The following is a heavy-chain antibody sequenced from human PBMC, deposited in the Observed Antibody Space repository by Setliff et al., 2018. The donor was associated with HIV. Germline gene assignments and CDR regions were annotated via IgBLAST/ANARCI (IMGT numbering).Heavy chain of an antibody. D-gene: IGHD3-10*01. V-gene: IGHV4-34*01. Sequence: TLSLTCDVYGGSLSGYYWSWIRQPPGKGLECIGEINHSGNTNYNASLKSRLTISIDMSKRQFYLRLNSVTAADTAVYYCARESVVRGVIRPFDYWGQGTLVTVS. CDR2: INHSGNT. CDR1: GGSLSGYY. CDR3: ARESVVRGVIRPFDY. J-gene: IGHJ4*02.